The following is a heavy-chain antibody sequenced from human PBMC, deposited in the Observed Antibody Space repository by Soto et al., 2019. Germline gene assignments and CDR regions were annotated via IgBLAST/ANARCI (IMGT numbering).Heavy chain of an antibody. CDR2: ISSSGSTI. Sequence: GGSLRLSCAASGFTFSSYEMNWVRQAPGKGLEWVSYISSSGSTIYYADSVKGRFTISRDNAKNSLYLQMNSLRAEDTAVYYCARMKEIPYYYGMDVWGQGTTVTVSS. D-gene: IGHD2-2*02. V-gene: IGHV3-48*03. CDR3: ARMKEIPYYYGMDV. CDR1: GFTFSSYE. J-gene: IGHJ6*02.